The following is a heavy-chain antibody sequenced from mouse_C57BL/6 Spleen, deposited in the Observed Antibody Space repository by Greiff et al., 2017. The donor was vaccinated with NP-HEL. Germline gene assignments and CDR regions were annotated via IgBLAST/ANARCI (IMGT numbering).Heavy chain of an antibody. Sequence: QVQLQQPGAELVKPGASVKLSCKASGYTFTSYWMQWVKQRPGQGLEWIGEIDPADSYTNYNQKFKGKATLTVDKSSSTAYMQLSSLTSEDSAVFCCANRGVLRGRAMDYWGQGTSVTVSS. CDR2: IDPADSYT. V-gene: IGHV1-50*01. J-gene: IGHJ4*01. CDR1: GYTFTSYW. D-gene: IGHD2-14*01. CDR3: ANRGVLRGRAMDY.